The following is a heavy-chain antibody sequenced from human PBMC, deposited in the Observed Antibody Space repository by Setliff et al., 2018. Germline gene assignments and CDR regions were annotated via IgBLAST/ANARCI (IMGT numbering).Heavy chain of an antibody. CDR1: GFTFSSYS. CDR2: ISSSSSTI. CDR3: ARDRGSGSYFLRYFDY. V-gene: IGHV3-48*01. Sequence: GGSLRLSCAASGFTFSSYSMNWVRQAPGKGLEWVSYISSSSSTIYYADSVKGRFTISRDNAKNSLYLQMNSLRAEDTAVYYCARDRGSGSYFLRYFDYWGQGALVTVSS. D-gene: IGHD1-26*01. J-gene: IGHJ4*02.